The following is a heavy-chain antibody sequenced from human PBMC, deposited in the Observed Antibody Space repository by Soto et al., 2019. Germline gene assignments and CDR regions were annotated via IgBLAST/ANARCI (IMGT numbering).Heavy chain of an antibody. J-gene: IGHJ6*02. CDR1: GFTFSSYA. Sequence: GGSLRLSCAASGFTFSSYAMHWVRQAPGKGLEWVAVISYDGSNKYYADSVKGRFTISRDNSKNTLYLQMNSLRAEDTAVYYCARDLGEPAYPNNYYYYYGMDVWGQGTTVTVSS. D-gene: IGHD2-2*01. CDR3: ARDLGEPAYPNNYYYYYGMDV. V-gene: IGHV3-30-3*01. CDR2: ISYDGSNK.